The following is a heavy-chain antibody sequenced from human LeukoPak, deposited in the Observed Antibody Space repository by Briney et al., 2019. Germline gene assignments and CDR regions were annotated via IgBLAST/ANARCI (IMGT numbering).Heavy chain of an antibody. V-gene: IGHV3-30-3*01. Sequence: PGGSLRLSRAPSRFIFCSYVMHWVRQTPGKGLELVAVISYDGSNKYYADSVMGRFTISRDNSKNRLYLQMNSLRPEDTAVYYCARDLAPANYGDLEPLDSWGQGTLVTVSS. CDR3: ARDLAPANYGDLEPLDS. CDR2: ISYDGSNK. J-gene: IGHJ4*02. D-gene: IGHD4-17*01. CDR1: RFIFCSYV.